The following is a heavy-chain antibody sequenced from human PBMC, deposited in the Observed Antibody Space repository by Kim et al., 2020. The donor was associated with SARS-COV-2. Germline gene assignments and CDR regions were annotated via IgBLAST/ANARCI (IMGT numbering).Heavy chain of an antibody. V-gene: IGHV1-3*01. CDR3: LGGFYFDY. CDR2: GNGNT. Sequence: GNGNTIYSKKFQGRVPFTTDTSASTAYMELSFLRSEDSAVYYCLGGFYFDYWGQGTLVTVSS. J-gene: IGHJ4*02. D-gene: IGHD3-16*01.